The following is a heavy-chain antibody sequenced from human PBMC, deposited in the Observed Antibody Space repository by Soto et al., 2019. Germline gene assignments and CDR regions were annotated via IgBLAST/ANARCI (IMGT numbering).Heavy chain of an antibody. D-gene: IGHD6-19*01. Sequence: PGESLKISCKGSGYSFTSYWIGWVRQMPGKGLEWMGIIYPGDSDTRYSPSFQGQVTISADKSISTAYLQWSSLKASDTAMYYCARAPAVAVHYYYYYGMDVWGQGTTVTVSS. CDR2: IYPGDSDT. CDR3: ARAPAVAVHYYYYYGMDV. CDR1: GYSFTSYW. J-gene: IGHJ6*02. V-gene: IGHV5-51*01.